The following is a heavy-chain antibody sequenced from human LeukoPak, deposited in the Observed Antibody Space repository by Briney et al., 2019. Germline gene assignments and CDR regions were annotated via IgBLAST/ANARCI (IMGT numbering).Heavy chain of an antibody. J-gene: IGHJ4*02. CDR1: GGSFSGYY. D-gene: IGHD3-16*01. CDR2: INHSGST. CDR3: ARLGYLLDY. V-gene: IGHV4-34*01. Sequence: PSETLSLTCAVYGGSFSGYYWSWIRQPPGKGLEWIGEINHSGSTNYNPSLKSRVTISVDTSRNQFSLKLSSVTAADTAVYYCARLGYLLDYWGQGTLVTVSS.